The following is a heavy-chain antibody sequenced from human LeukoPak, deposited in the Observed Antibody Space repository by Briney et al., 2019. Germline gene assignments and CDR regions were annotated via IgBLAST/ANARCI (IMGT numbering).Heavy chain of an antibody. CDR1: GGSISSGGYY. CDR3: ASMPWGPPAFDI. Sequence: PSETLSLTCTVSGGSISSGGYYWSWIRQPPGKGLEWFGYIYHSGSTYYNPSLKGRVTISVDRSKNQFSLKLSSVTAADTAVYYCASMPWGPPAFDIWGQGTMVTVSS. CDR2: IYHSGST. J-gene: IGHJ3*02. V-gene: IGHV4-30-2*01. D-gene: IGHD2-2*01.